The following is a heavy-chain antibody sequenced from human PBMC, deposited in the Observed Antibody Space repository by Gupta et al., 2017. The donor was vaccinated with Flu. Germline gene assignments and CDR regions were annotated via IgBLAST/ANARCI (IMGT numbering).Heavy chain of an antibody. CDR3: ARGWLVRGSYFDY. CDR1: GGSISSSNR. Sequence: QVHLPESGPGLVKPSGTLSLNCAVSGGSISSSNRWSWIRQSPAKGLEWMGEIYHSGSSNYNPSLKIRVTMSVDKSKNQFSLKLTSVSAADTAVYYCARGWLVRGSYFDYWGQGILVTVSS. J-gene: IGHJ4*02. CDR2: IYHSGSS. V-gene: IGHV4-4*02. D-gene: IGHD6-6*01.